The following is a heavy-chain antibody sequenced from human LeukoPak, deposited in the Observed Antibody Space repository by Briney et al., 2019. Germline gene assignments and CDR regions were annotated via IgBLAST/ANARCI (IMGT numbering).Heavy chain of an antibody. V-gene: IGHV3-7*01. CDR2: MNQGGSET. Sequence: GGSLRLSCAASGFTFGRHWMSWVRQAPGKGLEWVTHMNQGGSETTNVDSVKGRFTISRDNAKNLLFLQMNSLRVEDTAMYYCARDGLAGGFDYWGQGILVTVSS. J-gene: IGHJ4*02. D-gene: IGHD6-19*01. CDR3: ARDGLAGGFDY. CDR1: GFTFGRHW.